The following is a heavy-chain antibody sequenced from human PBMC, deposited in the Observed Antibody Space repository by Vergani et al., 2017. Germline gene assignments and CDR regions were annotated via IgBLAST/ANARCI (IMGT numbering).Heavy chain of an antibody. CDR3: AKDRSSSGYANAFDI. CDR2: IKFPPGEI. D-gene: IGHD3-22*01. Sequence: EAYLVQSGGGLVTPGGSLRLSCAASGFNFPSFTMNWVRQAPGRGLEWISSIKFPPGEIFYADSVKGRFTISRDNSKNTLYLQMNSLRAEDTAVYYCAKDRSSSGYANAFDIWGQGTMVTVSS. V-gene: IGHV3-21*04. CDR1: GFNFPSFT. J-gene: IGHJ3*02.